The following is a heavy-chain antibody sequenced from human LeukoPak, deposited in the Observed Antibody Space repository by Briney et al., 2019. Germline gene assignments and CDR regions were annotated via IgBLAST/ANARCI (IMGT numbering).Heavy chain of an antibody. CDR3: ARDASGGFWSGNYDY. V-gene: IGHV3-43*01. CDR2: IGWDSDSK. J-gene: IGHJ4*02. CDR1: GFTFDEYT. Sequence: PGGSLRLSCAASGFTFDEYTMHWVRQVPGKGLEWVSVIGWDSDSKYYLESVKGRFTISRDNTKNSLYLQMNSLRAEDTAVYYCARDASGGFWSGNYDYWGQGTLVTVSS. D-gene: IGHD3-3*01.